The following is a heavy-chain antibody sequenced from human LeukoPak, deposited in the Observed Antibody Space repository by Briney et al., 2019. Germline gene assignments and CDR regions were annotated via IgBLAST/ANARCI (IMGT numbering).Heavy chain of an antibody. Sequence: SETLSLTCTVSGGSISSYYWSWIRQPAGKGLEWIGRIYTSGSTNYNPSLKSRVTMSVDTSENQFSLKLSSVTAADTAVYYCAREPMVRGVLSYYYYGMDVWGQGTTVTVSS. CDR1: GGSISSYY. V-gene: IGHV4-4*07. CDR3: AREPMVRGVLSYYYYGMDV. CDR2: IYTSGST. J-gene: IGHJ6*02. D-gene: IGHD3-10*01.